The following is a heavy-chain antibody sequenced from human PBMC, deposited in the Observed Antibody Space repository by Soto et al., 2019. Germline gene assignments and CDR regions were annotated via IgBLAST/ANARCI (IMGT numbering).Heavy chain of an antibody. CDR2: IYYSGST. D-gene: IGHD2-21*02. J-gene: IGHJ4*02. CDR3: ASQRTSVVTQAYFDV. Sequence: SETLSLTCPVTGDSISSRSYYWGWIRKPPGKGLEWIGIIYYSGSTYNTPSLRSRVSMPIDTSKDKFSLKLKCLTASDTPLYSCASQRTSVVTQAYFDVWGPGSLVTVYS. CDR1: GDSISSRSYY. V-gene: IGHV4-39*01.